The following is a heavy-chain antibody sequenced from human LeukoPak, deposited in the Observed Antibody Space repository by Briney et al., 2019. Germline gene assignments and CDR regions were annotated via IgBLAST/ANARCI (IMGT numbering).Heavy chain of an antibody. CDR2: INHGGST. CDR3: ARGSIYDFWSGYYGGGYYFDY. Sequence: SETLSLTCTVSGGSITSYYWSWIRQPPGKGLEWIGEINHGGSTNYNPSLKSRVTISVDTPKNQFSLKLSSVTAADTAVYYCARGSIYDFWSGYYGGGYYFDYWGQGTLVTVSS. J-gene: IGHJ4*02. V-gene: IGHV4-34*01. CDR1: GGSITSYY. D-gene: IGHD3-3*01.